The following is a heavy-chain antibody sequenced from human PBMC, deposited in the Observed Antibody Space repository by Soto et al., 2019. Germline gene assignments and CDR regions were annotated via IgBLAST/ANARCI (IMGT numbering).Heavy chain of an antibody. D-gene: IGHD2-8*01. CDR3: ARGSPRDIVLMVYAIAFDY. Sequence: VGSLRLSCAASGFTFSSYSMNWVRQAPGKGLEWVSSISSSSSYIYYADSVKGRFTISRDNAKNSLYLQMNSLRAEDTAVYYCARGSPRDIVLMVYAIAFDYWGQGTLVTVSS. V-gene: IGHV3-21*01. CDR2: ISSSSSYI. J-gene: IGHJ4*02. CDR1: GFTFSSYS.